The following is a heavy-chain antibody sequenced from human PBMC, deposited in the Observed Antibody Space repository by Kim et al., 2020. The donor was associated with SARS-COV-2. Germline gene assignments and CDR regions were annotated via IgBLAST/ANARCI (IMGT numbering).Heavy chain of an antibody. D-gene: IGHD6-13*01. J-gene: IGHJ6*02. CDR2: IKSKTDGGTT. CDR3: TTDEGPGIAAAVKYYYYGMDV. V-gene: IGHV3-15*01. Sequence: GGSLRLSCAASGFTFSNAWMSWVRQAPGKGLEWVGRIKSKTDGGTTDYAAPVKGRFTISRDDSKNTLYLQMNSLKTEDTAVYYCTTDEGPGIAAAVKYYYYGMDVWGQGTTVTVSS. CDR1: GFTFSNAW.